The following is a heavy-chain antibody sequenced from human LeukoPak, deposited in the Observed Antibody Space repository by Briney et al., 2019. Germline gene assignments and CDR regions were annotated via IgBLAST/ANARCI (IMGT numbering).Heavy chain of an antibody. CDR3: AKDPSLEGYCSSTSCTLVH. V-gene: IGHV3-23*01. Sequence: GGSLRLSCAASGFTFSSYAMGWVRQAPGKGLEWVSAISGSGGSTYYADSVKGRFTISRDNSKNTLYLQMNSLRAEDTAVYYCAKDPSLEGYCSSTSCTLVHWGQGTLVTVSS. J-gene: IGHJ4*02. D-gene: IGHD2-2*01. CDR2: ISGSGGST. CDR1: GFTFSSYA.